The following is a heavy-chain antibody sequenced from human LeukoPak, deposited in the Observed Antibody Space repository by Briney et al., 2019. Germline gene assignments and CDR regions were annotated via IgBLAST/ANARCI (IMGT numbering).Heavy chain of an antibody. J-gene: IGHJ4*02. CDR2: IYYSGST. V-gene: IGHV4-59*01. CDR1: GGSISSYY. Sequence: SETLSLTCTISGGSISSYYWSWIRQPPGKGLEWIGYIYYSGSTNYNPSLKSRVTIPVDTSKNQFSLKLSSVTAADTAVYYCARAEADYYYDSSGQYYFDYWGQGTLVTVSS. D-gene: IGHD3-22*01. CDR3: ARAEADYYYDSSGQYYFDY.